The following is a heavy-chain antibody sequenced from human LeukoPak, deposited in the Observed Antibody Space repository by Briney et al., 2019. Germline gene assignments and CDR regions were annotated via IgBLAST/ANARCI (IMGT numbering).Heavy chain of an antibody. V-gene: IGHV4-34*01. CDR3: ARVGGSGSYCFDY. CDR1: GGSFSGYY. J-gene: IGHJ4*02. Sequence: PSETLSLTCAVYGGSFSGYYWSWIRQPPGKGLERIGEINHSGSTNYNPSLKSRVTISVDTSKNQFSLKLSSVTAADTAVYYCARVGGSGSYCFDYWGQGTLVTVSS. CDR2: INHSGST. D-gene: IGHD3-10*01.